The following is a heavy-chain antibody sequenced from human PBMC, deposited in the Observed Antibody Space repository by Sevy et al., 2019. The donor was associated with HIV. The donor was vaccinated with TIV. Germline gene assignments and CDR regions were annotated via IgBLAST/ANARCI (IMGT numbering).Heavy chain of an antibody. CDR1: GFTFSSYW. J-gene: IGHJ4*02. D-gene: IGHD3-10*01. Sequence: GGSLRLSCAASGFTFSSYWMTWVRQAPGKGLEWVANMRQDGSGKYYVASVKGRFTISRDNARNSLYLRMTSLRAEDMAVYYCARGIYGSGSRLGLGYWGQGTLVTVSS. V-gene: IGHV3-7*01. CDR3: ARGIYGSGSRLGLGY. CDR2: MRQDGSGK.